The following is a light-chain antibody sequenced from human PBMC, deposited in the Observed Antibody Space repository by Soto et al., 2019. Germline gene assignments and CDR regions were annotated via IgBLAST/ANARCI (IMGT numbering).Light chain of an antibody. J-gene: IGLJ2*01. CDR2: EVS. CDR1: SSDVGGYNY. Sequence: QSALTQPASVSGSPGQSITISCTGTSSDVGGYNYVSWYQQHPGKAPKLMIYEVSNRPSGVSNRFSGSKSGNTASLTISGRQAEDEADYYGSSYTSSSTLVVFGGVTKLTVL. V-gene: IGLV2-14*01. CDR3: SSYTSSSTLVV.